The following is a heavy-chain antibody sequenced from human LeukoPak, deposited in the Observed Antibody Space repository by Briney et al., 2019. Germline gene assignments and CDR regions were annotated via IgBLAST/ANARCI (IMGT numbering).Heavy chain of an antibody. CDR2: INPNSGGT. Sequence: ASVTVSCKASGYTFTDYYMHWVRQAPGQGLEWMGWINPNSGGTNYAQKFQGRVTMTRDTSISTAYMELSRLRSDDTAVYYCAREDLSDFWSGYPSPYFGYWGQGTLVTVSS. D-gene: IGHD3-3*01. V-gene: IGHV1-2*02. CDR3: AREDLSDFWSGYPSPYFGY. J-gene: IGHJ4*02. CDR1: GYTFTDYY.